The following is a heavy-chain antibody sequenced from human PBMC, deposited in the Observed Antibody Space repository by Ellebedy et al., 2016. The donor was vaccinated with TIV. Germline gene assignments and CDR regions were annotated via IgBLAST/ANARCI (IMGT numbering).Heavy chain of an antibody. CDR1: GFTFDDYA. CDR3: AKDMDSVGDYYFDY. J-gene: IGHJ4*02. CDR2: ISWNSGSI. Sequence: SLKISXAASGFTFDDYAMHWVRQAPGKGLEWVSGISWNSGSIGYADSVKGRFTISRDNAKNSLYLQMNSLRAEDTALYYCAKDMDSVGDYYFDYWGQGTLVTVSS. V-gene: IGHV3-9*01. D-gene: IGHD4-17*01.